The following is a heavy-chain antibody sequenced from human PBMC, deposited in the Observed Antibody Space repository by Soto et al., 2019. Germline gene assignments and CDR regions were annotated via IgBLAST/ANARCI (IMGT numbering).Heavy chain of an antibody. J-gene: IGHJ4*02. Sequence: LQTLSLTCTVSGGSISSYYGRWIRQPPGKGLEWIGYIYYSGSTNYNPSLKSRVTISVDTSKNQFSLKLSSVTAADTAVYYCAREVVATRNSRFDYWGQGTLVTVSS. CDR3: AREVVATRNSRFDY. D-gene: IGHD5-12*01. V-gene: IGHV4-59*01. CDR2: IYYSGST. CDR1: GGSISSYY.